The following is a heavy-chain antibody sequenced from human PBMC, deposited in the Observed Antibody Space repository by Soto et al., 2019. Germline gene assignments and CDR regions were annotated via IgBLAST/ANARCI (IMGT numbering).Heavy chain of an antibody. Sequence: SVKVSCKASGGTFSSYAISWVRQAPGQGLEWKGGIIPIFGTANYAQKFQGRVTITADESTSTAYMELSSLRSEDTAVYYCARVAGYSSSWLPRAPFDYWGQGTLVTVSS. CDR3: ARVAGYSSSWLPRAPFDY. CDR1: GGTFSSYA. J-gene: IGHJ4*02. D-gene: IGHD6-13*01. CDR2: IIPIFGTA. V-gene: IGHV1-69*13.